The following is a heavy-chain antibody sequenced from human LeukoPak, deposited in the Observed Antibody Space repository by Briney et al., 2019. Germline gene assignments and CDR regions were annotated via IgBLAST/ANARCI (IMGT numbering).Heavy chain of an antibody. Sequence: GGSLRLSCAASGFTFINAWMAWVRQAPGKGLEWVGRIKAKAHGGTIEYAAPVKGRFTISRDDSKNTLYLQMNSLKTEHTAVYYCTTDGAGVEGATYDNWGQGTLVSVSS. CDR3: TTDGAGVEGATYDN. CDR1: GFTFINAW. V-gene: IGHV3-15*01. CDR2: IKAKAHGGTI. J-gene: IGHJ4*02. D-gene: IGHD1-26*01.